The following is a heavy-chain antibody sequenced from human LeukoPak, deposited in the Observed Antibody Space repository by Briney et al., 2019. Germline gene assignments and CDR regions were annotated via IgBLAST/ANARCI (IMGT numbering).Heavy chain of an antibody. J-gene: IGHJ3*02. Sequence: PGGTLRLSCAASGFTFSGYGIHWVRQAPGKGLEWAAFMWFDRNNKHYADSVRGRFTASRDNSKNTVYLEMDSLRAEDTALYYCATERGENAFDIWGQGTMVTVSS. V-gene: IGHV3-30*02. CDR3: ATERGENAFDI. CDR1: GFTFSGYG. CDR2: MWFDRNNK. D-gene: IGHD3-10*01.